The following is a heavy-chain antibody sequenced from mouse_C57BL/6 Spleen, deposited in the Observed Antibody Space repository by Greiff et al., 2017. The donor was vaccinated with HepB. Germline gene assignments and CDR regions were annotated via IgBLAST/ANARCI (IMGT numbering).Heavy chain of an antibody. CDR1: GYAFSSSW. V-gene: IGHV1-82*01. Sequence: QVQLLQSGPELVKPGASVKISCKASGYAFSSSWMNWVKQRPGKGLEWIGRIYPGDGDTNYNGKFTGKATLTADKSSSTAYMQLSSLTSEDSAVYFCARPYYSNLYAMDYWGQGTSVTVSS. CDR2: IYPGDGDT. CDR3: ARPYYSNLYAMDY. D-gene: IGHD2-5*01. J-gene: IGHJ4*01.